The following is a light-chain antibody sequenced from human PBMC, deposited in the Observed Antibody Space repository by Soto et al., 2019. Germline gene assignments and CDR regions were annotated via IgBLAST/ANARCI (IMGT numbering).Light chain of an antibody. CDR2: AAS. CDR3: QNYYNAPET. V-gene: IGKV1-27*01. CDR1: QGISSY. J-gene: IGKJ1*01. Sequence: DIQMTQSPSSLSASVGDRVTITCRASQGISSYLDWYQQRPGKVPKVLIYAASTLHSGVPSRFSGSGSGTDFTLTISNVQPEDVATYHCQNYYNAPETFGQGTKVEIK.